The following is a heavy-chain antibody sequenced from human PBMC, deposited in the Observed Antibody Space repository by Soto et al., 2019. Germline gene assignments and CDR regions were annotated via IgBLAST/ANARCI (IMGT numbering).Heavy chain of an antibody. V-gene: IGHV4-59*01. J-gene: IGHJ3*02. CDR2: IYYSGST. CDR1: GGSISSYY. Sequence: SETLSLTCTVSGGSISSYYWSWIRQPPGKGLEWIGYIYYSGSTNYNPSLKSRVTISVDTSKNQFSLKLSSVTAADTAVYYCARNVAPYDAFDIWGQGTMVTVSS. D-gene: IGHD2-21*01. CDR3: ARNVAPYDAFDI.